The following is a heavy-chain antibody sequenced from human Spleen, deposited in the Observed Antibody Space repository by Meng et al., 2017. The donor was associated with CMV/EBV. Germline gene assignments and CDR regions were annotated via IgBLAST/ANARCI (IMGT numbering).Heavy chain of an antibody. J-gene: IGHJ6*02. Sequence: SLKISCAASGFTFDDYAMHWVRQAPGKGLEWVSGISWNSGSIGYADSVKGRFTISRDNAKNSLYLQMNSLRAEDTALYYCARDPGPGYCSSTSCPLNYYYGMDVWGQGTTVTVSS. D-gene: IGHD2-2*01. V-gene: IGHV3-9*01. CDR1: GFTFDDYA. CDR3: ARDPGPGYCSSTSCPLNYYYGMDV. CDR2: ISWNSGSI.